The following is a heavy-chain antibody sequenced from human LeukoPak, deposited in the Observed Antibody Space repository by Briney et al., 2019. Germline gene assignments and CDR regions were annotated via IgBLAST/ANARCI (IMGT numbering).Heavy chain of an antibody. J-gene: IGHJ4*02. CDR1: GFTFSSYA. CDR3: AKDPNRIVVVTNLDY. Sequence: GGSLRLSCAASGFTFSSYAMSWVRQAPGKGLEWVSAISGSGGSTYYADSVKGRFTISRDNSKNTLYLQMNSLRAEDTAVYYCAKDPNRIVVVTNLDYWGQGTLVTVSS. V-gene: IGHV3-23*01. CDR2: ISGSGGST. D-gene: IGHD3-22*01.